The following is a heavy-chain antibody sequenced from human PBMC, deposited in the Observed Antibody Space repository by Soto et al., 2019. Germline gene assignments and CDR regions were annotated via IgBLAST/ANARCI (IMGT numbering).Heavy chain of an antibody. Sequence: QVSLKESGPVLVKPTETLTLTCTVSGFSLSNARMGVSWIRQPPGKALEWFAHIFSNDEKSYSTSLKSRLTISKDTSKSQVVLTMTNMDPVDTATYYCARISRDYYDYVWGSYRYDYWGQGTLVTVSS. V-gene: IGHV2-26*01. D-gene: IGHD3-16*02. CDR3: ARISRDYYDYVWGSYRYDY. CDR2: IFSNDEK. CDR1: GFSLSNARMG. J-gene: IGHJ4*02.